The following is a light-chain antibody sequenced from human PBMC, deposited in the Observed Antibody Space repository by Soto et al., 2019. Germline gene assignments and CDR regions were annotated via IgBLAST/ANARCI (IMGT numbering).Light chain of an antibody. Sequence: EIVLTQSPGTLSLSPGEGATLSCTASQSVSNKYLAWYQQKPGQAPRLLIYGASSRATGIPDRFTGSGSGTDFTLTINRLEPEDFAVYYCQQYGTSPRTFGQGTKVDIK. CDR2: GAS. J-gene: IGKJ1*01. CDR1: QSVSNKY. V-gene: IGKV3-20*01. CDR3: QQYGTSPRT.